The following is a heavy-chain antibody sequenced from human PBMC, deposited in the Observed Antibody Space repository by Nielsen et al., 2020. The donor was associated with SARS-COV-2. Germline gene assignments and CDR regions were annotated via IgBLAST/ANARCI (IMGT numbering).Heavy chain of an antibody. CDR2: ISSSSSYT. D-gene: IGHD1-26*01. CDR3: ARDNGRGIFDY. Sequence: GESLKISCAASGFTFSDYYMSWIRQAPGKGLEWVSYISSSSSYTNYADSVKGRFTISRDNAKNSLYLQMNSPRAEDTAVYYCARDNGRGIFDYWGQGTLVTVSS. J-gene: IGHJ4*02. CDR1: GFTFSDYY. V-gene: IGHV3-11*06.